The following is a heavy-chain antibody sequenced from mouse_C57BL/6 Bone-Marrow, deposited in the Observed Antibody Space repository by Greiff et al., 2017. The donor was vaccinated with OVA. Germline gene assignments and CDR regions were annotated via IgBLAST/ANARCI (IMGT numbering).Heavy chain of an antibody. CDR1: GYTFTSYW. Sequence: QVQLQQPGAELVRPGTSVKLSCKASGYTFTSYWMHWVKQRPGQGLEWIGVIDPSDSYTNYNQKFKGKATLTVDTSSSTAYMQLSSLTSEDSAVYYCARSGPTVPYWYFDVWGTGTTVTVSS. CDR3: ARSGPTVPYWYFDV. J-gene: IGHJ1*03. V-gene: IGHV1-59*01. CDR2: IDPSDSYT. D-gene: IGHD1-1*01.